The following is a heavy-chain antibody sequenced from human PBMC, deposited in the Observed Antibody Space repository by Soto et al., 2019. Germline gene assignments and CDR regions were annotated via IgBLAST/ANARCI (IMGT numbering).Heavy chain of an antibody. V-gene: IGHV3-48*01. CDR1: GFTFSSYS. D-gene: IGHD5-12*01. CDR2: ISSSSSTI. Sequence: PGGSLRLSCAASGFTFSSYSMNWGRQAPWKGLEWVSYISSSSSTIYYADSVKGRFTISRDNAKNSLYLQMNSLRAEDTAVYYCARERGYSGYDSGWFDPWGQGTLVTVSS. J-gene: IGHJ5*02. CDR3: ARERGYSGYDSGWFDP.